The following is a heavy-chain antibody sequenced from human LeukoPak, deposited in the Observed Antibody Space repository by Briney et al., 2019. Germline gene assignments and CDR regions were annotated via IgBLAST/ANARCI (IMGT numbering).Heavy chain of an antibody. CDR1: GFTFSSYA. V-gene: IGHV3-23*01. D-gene: IGHD5-12*01. CDR3: AKGARSGYDVSWFDP. Sequence: GGSLRLSCAASGFTFSSYAMSWVRQASGKGLEWVSAISGSGGSTYYADSMKGRFTISRDNSKNTLYLQMNSLRAEDTAVYYCAKGARSGYDVSWFDPWGQGTLVTVSS. CDR2: ISGSGGST. J-gene: IGHJ5*02.